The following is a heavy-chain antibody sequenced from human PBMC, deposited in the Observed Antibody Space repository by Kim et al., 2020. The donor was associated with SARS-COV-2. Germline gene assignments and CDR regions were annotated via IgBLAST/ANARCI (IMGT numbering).Heavy chain of an antibody. D-gene: IGHD3-3*01. J-gene: IGHJ4*02. CDR1: GGSFSGYY. CDR2: INHSGST. Sequence: SETLSLTCAVYGGSFSGYYWSWIRQPPGKGLEWIGEINHSGSTNYNPSLKSRVTISVDTSKNQFSLKLSSVTAADTAVYYCARFGFWSGFLWGQGTLVTVSS. V-gene: IGHV4-34*01. CDR3: ARFGFWSGFL.